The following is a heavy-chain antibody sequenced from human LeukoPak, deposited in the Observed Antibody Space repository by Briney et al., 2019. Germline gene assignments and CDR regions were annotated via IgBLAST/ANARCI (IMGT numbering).Heavy chain of an antibody. D-gene: IGHD2-2*01. CDR2: IYTSGST. CDR1: VVSISSTSYY. Sequence: SETLSLTCTVSVVSISSTSYYWSWIRQPAGKGLGWIGRIYTSGSTNYNPSLKSRVTISLDTSKNQLSLKVSSVSAAETAVYYCARKGCDLLSYSFDYWGQGTLVTVSS. CDR3: ARKGCDLLSYSFDY. V-gene: IGHV4-61*02. J-gene: IGHJ4*02.